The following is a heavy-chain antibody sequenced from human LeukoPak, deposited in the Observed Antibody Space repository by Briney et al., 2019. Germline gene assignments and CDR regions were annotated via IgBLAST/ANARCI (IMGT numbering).Heavy chain of an antibody. D-gene: IGHD6-19*01. CDR1: GFTFSSYS. V-gene: IGHV3-21*01. J-gene: IGHJ4*02. Sequence: PGGSLRLSCAASGFTFSSYSMNWVRQAPGKGLEWVSSISSSSSYIYYADSVKGRFTISRDNAKNSLYLQMNSLRAEDTAVYYCASWIAVSGKGDYWGQGTLVTVSS. CDR3: ASWIAVSGKGDY. CDR2: ISSSSSYI.